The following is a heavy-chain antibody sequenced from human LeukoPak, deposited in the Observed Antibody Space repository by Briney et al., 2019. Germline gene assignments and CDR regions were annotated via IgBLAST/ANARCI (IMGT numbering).Heavy chain of an antibody. Sequence: GGSLRLSCAASGFTFSSYAMSWVRQAPGKGLEWVSAISGSAVDTWYADSVKGRFTISRDNAKNSLYLKMNSLRAEDTAVYYCARRSYYGSSGYCSFDYWGQVTLVSASS. V-gene: IGHV3-23*01. D-gene: IGHD3-22*01. CDR2: ISGSAVDT. J-gene: IGHJ4*02. CDR3: ARRSYYGSSGYCSFDY. CDR1: GFTFSSYA.